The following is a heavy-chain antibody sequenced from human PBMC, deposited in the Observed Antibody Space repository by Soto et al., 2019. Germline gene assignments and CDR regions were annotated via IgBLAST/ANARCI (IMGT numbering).Heavy chain of an antibody. D-gene: IGHD2-21*02. CDR1: GDTFTDYY. CDR2: VNPSGGLT. CDR3: ARGGHVVVVTAALDY. V-gene: IGHV1-46*01. Sequence: QVQLMQSGAEVKKPGASVKVSCKASGDTFTDYYIHWVRQAPGQGLEWMGTVNPSGGLTTYGQQFLGRVTITRYTSTSTLYMELTSLTSDDTAIYYCARGGHVVVVTAALDYWGQGTLVTVSS. J-gene: IGHJ4*02.